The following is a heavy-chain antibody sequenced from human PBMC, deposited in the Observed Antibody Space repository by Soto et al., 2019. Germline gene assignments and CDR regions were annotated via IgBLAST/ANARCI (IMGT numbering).Heavy chain of an antibody. CDR1: GFTFGDYA. Sequence: PGGSLRLSCTASGFTFGDYAVNWARQAPGKGLEWVSAISGSGGSTYYADSVKGRFTISRDNSKNTLYLQMNSLRAEDTAVYYCAKDLFMTTYYYYGMDVWGQGTTVTVSS. J-gene: IGHJ6*02. D-gene: IGHD4-17*01. CDR3: AKDLFMTTYYYYGMDV. V-gene: IGHV3-23*01. CDR2: ISGSGGST.